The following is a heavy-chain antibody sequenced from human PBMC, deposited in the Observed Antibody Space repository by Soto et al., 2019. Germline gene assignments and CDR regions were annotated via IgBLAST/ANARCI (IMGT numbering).Heavy chain of an antibody. Sequence: SETLSLTCAVSGGSISSGGYSWSWIRQPPGKGLEWIGYIYHSGSTNYNPSFKSRVAMSVDKSKNQFSLKLNSVTAADTALYYCARTSTSGTRLDYWGQGSLVTVSS. CDR1: GGSISSGGYS. CDR3: ARTSTSGTRLDY. CDR2: IYHSGST. J-gene: IGHJ4*02. D-gene: IGHD1-1*01. V-gene: IGHV4-30-2*01.